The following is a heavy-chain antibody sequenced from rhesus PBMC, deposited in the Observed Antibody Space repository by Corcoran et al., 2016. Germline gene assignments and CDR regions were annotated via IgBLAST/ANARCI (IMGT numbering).Heavy chain of an antibody. J-gene: IGHJ4*01. D-gene: IGHD2-21*01. CDR1: GGSISSHF. Sequence: QLQLQESGPGLVKPSETLSLTCAVSGGSISSHFWSWIRQPPGKGLEWIGRISGSGVNTPYPPSLKSRVTISTDTSKNQFSLKLTSVTAADTAVYFCARGLEYCTTSGCYHFDYWGQGILVTVSS. CDR2: ISGSGVNT. CDR3: ARGLEYCTTSGCYHFDY. V-gene: IGHV4-173*01.